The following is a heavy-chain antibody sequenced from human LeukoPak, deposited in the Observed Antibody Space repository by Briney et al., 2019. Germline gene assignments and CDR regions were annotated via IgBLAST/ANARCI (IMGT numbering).Heavy chain of an antibody. V-gene: IGHV3-23*01. Sequence: GGSLRLSCAASGFTFGSSAMSWVRQAPGKGLEWVSSISGSGSGGSTYYADSVKGRFTISGDNSKNTLYLQMNSLRAEDTAVYYCAKSGYNRFDYWGQGTLVTVSS. D-gene: IGHD5-24*01. CDR1: GFTFGSSA. J-gene: IGHJ4*02. CDR2: ISGSGSGGST. CDR3: AKSGYNRFDY.